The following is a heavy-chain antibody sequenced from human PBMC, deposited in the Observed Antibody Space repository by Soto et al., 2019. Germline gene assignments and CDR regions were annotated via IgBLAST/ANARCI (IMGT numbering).Heavy chain of an antibody. CDR2: IYYSGST. CDR3: ASGAVDTLEGWFDP. D-gene: IGHD5-18*01. J-gene: IGHJ5*02. Sequence: QVQLQESGPGLVKPSQTLSLTCTVSGGSISSGDYYWSWIRQPPGKGLEWIGYIYYSGSTYYNPSLKSRDTISVDTSKNQFSLKLSAVTAADTAVYYCASGAVDTLEGWFDPWGQGTLVTVSS. CDR1: GGSISSGDYY. V-gene: IGHV4-30-4*01.